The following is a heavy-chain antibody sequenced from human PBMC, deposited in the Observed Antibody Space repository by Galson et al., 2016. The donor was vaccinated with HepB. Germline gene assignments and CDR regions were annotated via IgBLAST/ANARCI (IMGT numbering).Heavy chain of an antibody. CDR1: GFTFSAYV. D-gene: IGHD3-16*01. CDR2: ISGSGVST. Sequence: SLRLSCAASGFTFSAYVMTWVRQVAGKGLEWVSLISGSGVSTYYADSAKGRFTISRDNANNTLFLQMNSLTAEDTAIYYGAKAKTRGGFGNYNYMDVWGKGTTVTVSS. J-gene: IGHJ6*03. CDR3: AKAKTRGGFGNYNYMDV. V-gene: IGHV3-23*01.